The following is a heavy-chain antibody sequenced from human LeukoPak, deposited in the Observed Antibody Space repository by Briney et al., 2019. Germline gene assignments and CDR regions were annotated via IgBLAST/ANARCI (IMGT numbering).Heavy chain of an antibody. J-gene: IGHJ4*02. CDR3: ARAGWIITSGIDY. CDR1: GYSISRGYY. Sequence: SETLSLTCGVSGYSISRGYYWAWIRQPPGKGLEWIGTIYHIGSTYYNPSLESRVTTSVDKSKNEFALNLNSVTAADTAVYYCARAGWIITSGIDYWGQGALVTVSS. CDR2: IYHIGST. D-gene: IGHD1-20*01. V-gene: IGHV4-38-2*01.